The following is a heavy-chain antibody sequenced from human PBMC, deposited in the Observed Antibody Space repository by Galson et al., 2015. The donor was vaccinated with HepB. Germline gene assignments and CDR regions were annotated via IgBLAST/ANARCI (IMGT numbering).Heavy chain of an antibody. CDR1: GFTFSSYW. J-gene: IGHJ4*02. V-gene: IGHV3-7*03. D-gene: IGHD5-12*01. CDR2: IKQDGSEK. CDR3: ARDSGGYGEGEFDY. Sequence: SLRLSCAASGFTFSSYWMSWVRQAPGKGLEWVANIKQDGSEKYYVDSVKGRFTISRDNAKNSLYLQMNSLRAEDTAVYYCARDSGGYGEGEFDYWGQGTLVTVSS.